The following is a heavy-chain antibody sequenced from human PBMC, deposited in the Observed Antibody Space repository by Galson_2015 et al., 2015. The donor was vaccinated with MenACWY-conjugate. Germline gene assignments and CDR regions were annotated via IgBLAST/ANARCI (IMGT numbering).Heavy chain of an antibody. J-gene: IGHJ4*02. D-gene: IGHD1-26*01. CDR3: ATGGGNYFGPIGGLFDY. CDR2: ISGSGDST. CDR1: GFMFSSYA. V-gene: IGHV3-23*01. Sequence: SPRLSCAASGFMFSSYAMSWGRQAPGKGVGWGSTISGSGDSTYYADSVKGRSTISRDHSKNTLYLHMNSLGAEDTAVYYCATGGGNYFGPIGGLFDYWGQGTLVTVSS.